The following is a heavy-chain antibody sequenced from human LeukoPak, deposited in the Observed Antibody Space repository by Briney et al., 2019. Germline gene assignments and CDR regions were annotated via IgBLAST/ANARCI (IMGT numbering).Heavy chain of an antibody. CDR3: ARGVDYGDYVGGIY. CDR1: GFTFSSYD. V-gene: IGHV3-13*01. D-gene: IGHD4-17*01. CDR2: IGTAGDT. Sequence: GGSLRLSCAASGFTFSSYDMHWVRQATGKGLEWVSAIGTAGDTYYPGSVKGRFTISRENAKNSLYLQMNSLRAGDTAVYYCARGVDYGDYVGGIYWGQGTLVTVSS. J-gene: IGHJ4*02.